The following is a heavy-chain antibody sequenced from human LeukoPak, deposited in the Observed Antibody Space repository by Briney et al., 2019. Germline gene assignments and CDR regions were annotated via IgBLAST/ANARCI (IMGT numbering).Heavy chain of an antibody. CDR1: GFTFSSYG. CDR2: IWYDGSRQ. J-gene: IGHJ4*02. Sequence: GRSLRLSCAASGFTFSSYGMHWVRQAPGKGLEWVAAIWYDGSRQYYADSVKGRFTISRDNSKNTLHLQMNSLRAEDTAVYYFARVTKAGTGGFDYGGKEPRVTVSS. V-gene: IGHV3-33*08. D-gene: IGHD1-14*01. CDR3: ARVTKAGTGGFDY.